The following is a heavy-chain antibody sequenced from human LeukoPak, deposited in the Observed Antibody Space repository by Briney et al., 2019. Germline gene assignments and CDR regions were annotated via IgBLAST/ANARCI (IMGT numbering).Heavy chain of an antibody. J-gene: IGHJ4*02. CDR2: ISGSSSYI. V-gene: IGHV3-21*01. CDR1: GFTFSSYS. CDR3: ARQVTIQGSLDY. Sequence: GGSLRLSCAGSGFTFSSYSMNWVRQAPGKGLEWVSSISGSSSYIYYADSVKGRFIISRDNAKNSLYLQMNSLRAEDTAVYYCARQVTIQGSLDYWGQGTLVTVSS. D-gene: IGHD3-3*01.